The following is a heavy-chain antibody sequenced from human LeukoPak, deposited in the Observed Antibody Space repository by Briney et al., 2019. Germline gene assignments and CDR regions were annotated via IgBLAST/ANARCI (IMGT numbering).Heavy chain of an antibody. CDR2: IYSGGST. V-gene: IGHV3-66*01. J-gene: IGHJ4*02. CDR3: ARDYGDYERGFDY. D-gene: IGHD4-17*01. Sequence: PGGSLRLSCAASGFTLSSYSMKWVRQAPGKGLEWVSIIYSGGSTYYADSVKGRFTISRDNSKNTLYLQMNSLRAEDTAVYYCARDYGDYERGFDYWGQGTLVTVSS. CDR1: GFTLSSYS.